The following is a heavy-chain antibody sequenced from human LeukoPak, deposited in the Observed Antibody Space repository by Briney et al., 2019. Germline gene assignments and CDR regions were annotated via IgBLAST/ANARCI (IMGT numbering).Heavy chain of an antibody. J-gene: IGHJ3*01. V-gene: IGHV4-4*08. CDR1: GESITSHF. D-gene: IGHD5-12*01. CDR2: VSKSGST. Sequence: SETLSLTCTVSGESITSHFWTWIRQAPGKGLEWVGYVSKSGSTNYNPSLQSRITISVDTSKNQFFLKLTSMTAADTAVYFCARDDYRVFDAFDVWGQGTVVTVSS. CDR3: ARDDYRVFDAFDV.